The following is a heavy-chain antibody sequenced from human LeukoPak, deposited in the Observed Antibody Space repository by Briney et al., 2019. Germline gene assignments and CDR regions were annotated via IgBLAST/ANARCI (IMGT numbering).Heavy chain of an antibody. CDR3: ARDGVLAFDI. CDR1: GYTFTSNY. J-gene: IGHJ3*02. Sequence: ASVKVSCKAFGYTFTSNYMHWVRQAPGQGPEWMGVISPSGGSTTYAQKFQGRVTLTRDMSTSTDYLELSSLRSEDMAVYYCARDGVLAFDIWGQGTMVTVSS. D-gene: IGHD1-1*01. CDR2: ISPSGGST. V-gene: IGHV1-46*01.